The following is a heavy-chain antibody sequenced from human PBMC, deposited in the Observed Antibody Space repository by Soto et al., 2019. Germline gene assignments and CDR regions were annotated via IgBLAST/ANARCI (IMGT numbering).Heavy chain of an antibody. CDR2: SYFSGST. D-gene: IGHD3-10*01. V-gene: IGHV4-59*08. J-gene: IGHJ6*02. CDR1: GDFNKIYY. CDR3: ARHTAGSLAHFGMDV. Sequence: PSETLSLTCTVSGDFNKIYYWSWIRQPPGKGLEWIGYSYFSGSTNYNPSLKSRVTISVDTSMSQFSLKLNPVTAADTAVYYCARHTAGSLAHFGMDVWGQGTTVTVSS.